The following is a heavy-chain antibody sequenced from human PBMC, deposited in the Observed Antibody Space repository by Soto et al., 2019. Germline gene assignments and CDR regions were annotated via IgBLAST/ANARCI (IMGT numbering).Heavy chain of an antibody. CDR1: GFTFSSYG. D-gene: IGHD3-22*01. V-gene: IGHV3-23*01. J-gene: IGHJ5*02. CDR3: AKGFYDSSGNHPHWFDP. Sequence: VASRILSCAASGFTFSSYGMSWVRQAPGKGLEWVSAINTNGGSTFYADSVKGRFTISRDNSKNTLYLQMNSLRAEDTAVYYCAKGFYDSSGNHPHWFDPWGQGTLVTVSS. CDR2: INTNGGST.